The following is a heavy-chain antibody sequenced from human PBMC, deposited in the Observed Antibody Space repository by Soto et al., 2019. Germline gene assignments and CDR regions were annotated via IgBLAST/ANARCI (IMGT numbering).Heavy chain of an antibody. V-gene: IGHV3-30*03. CDR3: ARDYARGWCQF. Sequence: QVKLVESGGGVVQPGTALRLSCTASGFDFSNSGIQWVRQTPGKGLEWVALISFDGDKYYVDSVKGRFTISRDNPTTTVYLQMNLLRPEDTGVYYCARDYARGWCQFWGQGTLGTVSS. CDR2: ISFDGDK. J-gene: IGHJ4*02. D-gene: IGHD2-8*02. CDR1: GFDFSNSG.